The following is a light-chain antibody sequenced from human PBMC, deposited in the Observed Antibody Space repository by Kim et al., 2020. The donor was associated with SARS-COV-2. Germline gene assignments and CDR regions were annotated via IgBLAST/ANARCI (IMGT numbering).Light chain of an antibody. CDR3: CSYAGSKDV. CDR1: SSDVGGYNY. J-gene: IGLJ1*01. CDR2: EVT. V-gene: IGLV2-8*01. Sequence: QSALTQPPSASGSPGQSVTISCTGTSSDVGGYNYVSWYQQHPGKAPKLLISEVTKRPSGVPDRFSGSKSGNTASLTVSGLLAEDEADYYCCSYAGSKDVFGTGTQLTVL.